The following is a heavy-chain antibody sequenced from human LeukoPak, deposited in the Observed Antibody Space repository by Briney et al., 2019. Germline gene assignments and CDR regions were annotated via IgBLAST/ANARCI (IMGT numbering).Heavy chain of an antibody. D-gene: IGHD6-19*01. Sequence: GRSLRLSCTASGFTFGDNAMTWVRQAPGRGLEWVGFIRSKTYGETTEYAASVKDRFTISRDDSKSIAYLQMNSLKSEDTAVYYCTRGIAKTGMNCWGQGTLVTVSA. V-gene: IGHV3-49*04. CDR3: TRGIAKTGMNC. J-gene: IGHJ4*02. CDR2: IRSKTYGETT. CDR1: GFTFGDNA.